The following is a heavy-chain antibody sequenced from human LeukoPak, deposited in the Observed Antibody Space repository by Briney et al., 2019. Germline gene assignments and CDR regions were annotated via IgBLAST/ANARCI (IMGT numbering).Heavy chain of an antibody. CDR3: ASPELATGAFDI. D-gene: IGHD5-24*01. J-gene: IGHJ3*02. CDR1: GFTFSSYS. CDR2: ISSSSSYI. V-gene: IGHV3-21*01. Sequence: GGSLRLSCAASGFTFSSYSMNWVRQAPGKGLEWVSSISSSSSYIYYADSVKGRFTISRDNAKNSLYLQLNSLRAEDTAVYYCASPELATGAFDIWGQGTMVTVSS.